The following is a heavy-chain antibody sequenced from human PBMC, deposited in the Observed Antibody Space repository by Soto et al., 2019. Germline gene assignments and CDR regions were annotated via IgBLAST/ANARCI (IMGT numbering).Heavy chain of an antibody. D-gene: IGHD3-10*01. CDR1: EFTFSNYG. V-gene: IGHV3-33*01. CDR2: ILNDGSNR. J-gene: IGHJ6*02. Sequence: QVQLVESGGGVVQPGRSLRLSCAASEFTFSNYGMHWVRQAPGKGLEWVAVILNDGSNRYHAHSVKDRFTISRDNSKNTLYLHMNSLRAEDTAVYYCARDDEYSGNGMDVWGQGTTVTVS. CDR3: ARDDEYSGNGMDV.